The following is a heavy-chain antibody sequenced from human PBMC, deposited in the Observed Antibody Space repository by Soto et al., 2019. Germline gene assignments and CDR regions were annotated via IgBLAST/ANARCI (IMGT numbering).Heavy chain of an antibody. D-gene: IGHD6-19*01. V-gene: IGHV3-33*01. CDR2: IWYDGSNK. CDR1: GFTFSSYG. Sequence: GVSLRLSCAASGFTFSSYGMHWVRQAPGKGLEWVAVIWYDGSNKYYADSVKGRFTISRDNSKNTLYLQMNSLRAEDTAVYYCARDQGEAVAGYYGMDVWGQGTTVTVSS. J-gene: IGHJ6*02. CDR3: ARDQGEAVAGYYGMDV.